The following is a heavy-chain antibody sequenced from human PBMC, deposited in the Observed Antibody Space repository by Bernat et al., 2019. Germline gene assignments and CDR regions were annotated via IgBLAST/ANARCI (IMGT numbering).Heavy chain of an antibody. D-gene: IGHD3-22*01. Sequence: QVQLVESGGGVVQPGRSLRLSCAASGFTFSSYGMHWVRQAPGKGLEWVAGLWYDGSHKFYADSVKGQFTISRDNSRNTLYLKMNSLRAEDTAVYYCAMRYDSSGAFDYWGQGTLVTIPS. CDR3: AMRYDSSGAFDY. J-gene: IGHJ4*02. CDR2: LWYDGSHK. V-gene: IGHV3-33*01. CDR1: GFTFSSYG.